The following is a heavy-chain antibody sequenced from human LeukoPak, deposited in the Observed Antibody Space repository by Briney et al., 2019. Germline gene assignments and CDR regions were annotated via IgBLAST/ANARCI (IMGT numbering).Heavy chain of an antibody. D-gene: IGHD3-3*01. J-gene: IGHJ4*02. V-gene: IGHV3-33*08. CDR1: GFTFSSYA. CDR3: ARDGSFWRGYPYYFDY. CDR2: IWYDGSNQ. Sequence: GGSLRLSCAASGFTFSSYAMSWVRQAPGKGLEWVAIIWYDGSNQYYADSVKGRFTISRDNSKNTLYLQVNSPRAEDTAVYYCARDGSFWRGYPYYFDYWGQGTLVTVSS.